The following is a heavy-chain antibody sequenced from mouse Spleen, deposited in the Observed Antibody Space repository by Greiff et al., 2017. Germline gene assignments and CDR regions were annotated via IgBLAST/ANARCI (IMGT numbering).Heavy chain of an antibody. D-gene: IGHD3-3*01. J-gene: IGHJ2*01. CDR3: ARYTGTRGYYFDY. CDR2: IRNKANGYTT. Sequence: EVKLMESGGGLVQPGGSLSLSCAASGFTFTDYYMSWVRQPPGKALEWLGFIRNKANGYTTEYSASVKGRFTISRYNSQSILYLQMNALRAEDSATYYCARYTGTRGYYFDYWGQGTTLTVSS. CDR1: GFTFTDYY. V-gene: IGHV7-3*01.